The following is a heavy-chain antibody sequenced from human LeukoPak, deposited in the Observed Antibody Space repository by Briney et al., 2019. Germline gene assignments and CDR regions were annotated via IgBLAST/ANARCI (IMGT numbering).Heavy chain of an antibody. CDR1: GGSISSYY. Sequence: PSETLSLTCTVSGGSISSYYWSWIRQPPGKGLEWIGYIYYSGSTNYNPSLKSRVTISVDTSKNQFSLKLRSVTAADTAVYFCAREASRAGTYYFDYWGQGTLLTVSS. D-gene: IGHD3-10*01. V-gene: IGHV4-59*01. J-gene: IGHJ4*02. CDR2: IYYSGST. CDR3: AREASRAGTYYFDY.